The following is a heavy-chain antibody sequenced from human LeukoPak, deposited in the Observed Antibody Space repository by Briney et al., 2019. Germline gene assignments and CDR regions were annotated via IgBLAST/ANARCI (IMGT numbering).Heavy chain of an antibody. CDR3: ARDNGYSSGWPHRGGFDY. CDR2: INPNSGGT. V-gene: IGHV1-2*04. J-gene: IGHJ4*02. D-gene: IGHD6-19*01. CDR1: GYTFTGYY. Sequence: ASVKVSCKASGYTFTGYYMHWVRQAPGQGLEWMGWINPNSGGTNYAQKFQGWVTMTRDTSISTAYMELSRLRSDDTAVYYCARDNGYSSGWPHRGGFDYWSQGTLVTVSS.